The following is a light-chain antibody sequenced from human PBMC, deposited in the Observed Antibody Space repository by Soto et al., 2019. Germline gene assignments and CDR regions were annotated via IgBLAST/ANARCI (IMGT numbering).Light chain of an antibody. CDR2: DDR. Sequence: SSALTQPPSVSGAPGQTARITCGGNDLRSKSVHWYQQKPGQAPALVLYDDRYRPSGIPERFSGSKSGNTATLTISSVEAGDEADYFCQVWDDSNGQQGVFGTGTKVTVL. CDR3: QVWDDSNGQQGV. CDR1: DLRSKS. J-gene: IGLJ1*01. V-gene: IGLV3-21*02.